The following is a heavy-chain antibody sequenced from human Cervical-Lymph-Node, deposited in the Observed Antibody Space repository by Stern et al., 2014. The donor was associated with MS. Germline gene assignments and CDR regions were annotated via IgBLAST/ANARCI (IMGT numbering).Heavy chain of an antibody. CDR2: INTNTGNP. J-gene: IGHJ4*02. CDR1: GYTFTGYS. D-gene: IGHD3-10*01. Sequence: VQLLESGSELKKPGASVKVSCKASGYTFTGYSMNWVRQAPGQGLEWMGWINTNTGNPTYAQGFTGRFVFSLDTSVSTTYLQISSLKAEDTGVYFCARFVDNTMGRLFDYWGQGTQVTVSS. V-gene: IGHV7-4-1*02. CDR3: ARFVDNTMGRLFDY.